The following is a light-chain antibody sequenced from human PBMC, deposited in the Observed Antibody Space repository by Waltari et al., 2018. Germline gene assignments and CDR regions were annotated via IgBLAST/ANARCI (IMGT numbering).Light chain of an antibody. Sequence: DIQMTQSPSTLSASVGDRVTITCRASRGIDISLAWYHQKPGKAPKLLLYAASRLESGVPSRFSGSGSGTDYTLTISSLQPEDFGTYYCQQYFGNPPWTFGQGTKVEVK. CDR3: QQYFGNPPWT. CDR2: AAS. CDR1: RGIDIS. J-gene: IGKJ1*01. V-gene: IGKV1-NL1*01.